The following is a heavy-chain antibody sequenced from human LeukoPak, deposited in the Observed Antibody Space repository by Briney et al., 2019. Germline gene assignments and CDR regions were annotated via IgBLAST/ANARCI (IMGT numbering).Heavy chain of an antibody. CDR2: IKQDGSEK. J-gene: IGHJ4*02. D-gene: IGHD6-19*01. CDR3: ARDRGWYDY. V-gene: IGHV3-7*03. Sequence: GGSLRLSCADSGFTFSSYWMSWVRQAPGKGLEWVANIKQDGSEKYYVDSAKGRFTISRDNAKNSLYLQMNSLRVEDTAVYYCARDRGWYDYWGQGTLVTVSS. CDR1: GFTFSSYW.